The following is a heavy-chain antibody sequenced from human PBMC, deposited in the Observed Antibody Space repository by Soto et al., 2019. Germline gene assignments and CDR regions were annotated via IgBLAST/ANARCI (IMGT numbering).Heavy chain of an antibody. Sequence: SETLSLTCAVYGGSFSGYYLSWIRQPPGKGLEWIGEINHSGSTNYNPSLKSRVTISVDTSKNQFSLKLSSVTAADTAVYYCARWLQPNFDYWGQGTLVTVYS. J-gene: IGHJ4*02. CDR3: ARWLQPNFDY. CDR1: GGSFSGYY. V-gene: IGHV4-34*01. CDR2: INHSGST. D-gene: IGHD5-12*01.